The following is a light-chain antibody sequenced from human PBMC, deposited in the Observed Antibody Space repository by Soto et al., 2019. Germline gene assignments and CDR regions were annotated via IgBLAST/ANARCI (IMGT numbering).Light chain of an antibody. CDR1: QNIHIW. J-gene: IGKJ4*01. CDR3: QQYNAFPPT. V-gene: IGKV1D-16*01. Sequence: DVQLTQSPSSLSTAVGDRVSITCRASQNIHIWLAWYQLKPGKAPKSLIYATSTLQNEVPSRFTGSGSGTDFTLTINNLQPEDFATYYRQQYNAFPPTFGGGTKVEIK. CDR2: ATS.